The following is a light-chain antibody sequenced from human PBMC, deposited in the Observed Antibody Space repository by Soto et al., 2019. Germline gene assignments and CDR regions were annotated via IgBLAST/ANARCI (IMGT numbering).Light chain of an antibody. V-gene: IGKV3-11*01. J-gene: IGKJ4*01. CDR1: QSVSSY. Sequence: EIVLTQSPATLSLSPGERATLSCRASQSVSSYLAWYQQKPGQAPRLLLHDASNRATGIPARFSGSGSGTDFTLTISSLEPEGFAVYYCQQRSNWPTFGGGTKVEIK. CDR2: DAS. CDR3: QQRSNWPT.